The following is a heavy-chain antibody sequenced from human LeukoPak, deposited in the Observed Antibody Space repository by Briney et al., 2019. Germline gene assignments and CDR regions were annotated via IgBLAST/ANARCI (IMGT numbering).Heavy chain of an antibody. Sequence: SETLSLTCDVSGGSITQTNYWTWVRRPPGKGLEWIGEVNLQGSTNYNPSLMGRVAISVDTSENHVSLQLTSVTAADTAVYYCAREGGPYRPLDYSGQGTLVTVS. V-gene: IGHV4-4*02. J-gene: IGHJ4*02. D-gene: IGHD3-16*01. CDR2: VNLQGST. CDR1: GGSITQTNY. CDR3: AREGGPYRPLDY.